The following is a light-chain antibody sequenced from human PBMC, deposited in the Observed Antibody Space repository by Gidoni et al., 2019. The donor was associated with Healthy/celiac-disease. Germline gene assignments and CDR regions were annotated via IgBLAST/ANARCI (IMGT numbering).Light chain of an antibody. J-gene: IGKJ4*01. V-gene: IGKV3-20*01. CDR1: QSVSSSY. CDR2: GAA. CDR3: QQYGSAPRLT. Sequence: EIVLTQSPGTLALSPVERATLSCRASQSVSSSYVAWYQQKPGHAPRLLIYGAASRATGIPDRFRGSGSGTDFTLTISRLEPEDFAVYYCQQYGSAPRLTFXGXTKVEIK.